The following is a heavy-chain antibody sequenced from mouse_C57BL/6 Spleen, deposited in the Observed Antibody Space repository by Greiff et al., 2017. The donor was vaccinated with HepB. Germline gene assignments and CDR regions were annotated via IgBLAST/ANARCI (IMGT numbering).Heavy chain of an antibody. CDR1: GFTFSSYG. CDR2: ISSGGSYT. Sequence: EVQVVESGGDLVKPGGSLKLSCAASGFTFSSYGMSWVRQTPDKRLEWVATISSGGSYTYYPDSVKGRFTISRDNAKNTLYLQMSSLKSEDTAMYYCARHAGSSPFAYWGQGTLVTVSA. D-gene: IGHD1-1*01. V-gene: IGHV5-6*01. CDR3: ARHAGSSPFAY. J-gene: IGHJ3*01.